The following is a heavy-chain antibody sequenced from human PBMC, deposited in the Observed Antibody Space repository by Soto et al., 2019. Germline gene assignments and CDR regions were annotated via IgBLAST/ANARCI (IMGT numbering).Heavy chain of an antibody. CDR1: GGSISSGGYF. CDR2: IYHSGST. Sequence: SETLSLTCAVSGGSISSGGYFWSWIRQPPGKGLEWIGYIYHSGSTYYNPSLKSRVSISVDRSKNQFSLKLSSVTAADTAVYYCARAYYYDSSGYPRYDAFDIWGQGTMVTVSS. D-gene: IGHD3-22*01. CDR3: ARAYYYDSSGYPRYDAFDI. V-gene: IGHV4-30-2*01. J-gene: IGHJ3*02.